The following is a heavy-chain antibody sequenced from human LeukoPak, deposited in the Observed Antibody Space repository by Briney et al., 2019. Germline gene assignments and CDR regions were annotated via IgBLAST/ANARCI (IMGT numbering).Heavy chain of an antibody. CDR3: ARMIGMDCSSTSCYTIDY. CDR1: GGSISSGDYY. V-gene: IGHV4-31*03. D-gene: IGHD2-2*02. Sequence: PSETLSLTCTVSGGSISSGDYYWSWIRQHPGKGLEWIGYIYYSGSTYYNPSLKSRVTISVDTSKNQFSLKLSSVTAADTAVYYCARMIGMDCSSTSCYTIDYWGQGTLVTVSS. CDR2: IYYSGST. J-gene: IGHJ4*02.